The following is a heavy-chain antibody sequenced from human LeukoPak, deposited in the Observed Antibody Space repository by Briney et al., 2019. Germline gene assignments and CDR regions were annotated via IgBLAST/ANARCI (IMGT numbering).Heavy chain of an antibody. CDR3: ARFDYGGGFDY. J-gene: IGHJ4*02. Sequence: SETLSLTCTVSGGSISSYYWSWIRQPPGKGLEWIGYIYYSGSTNYNPSLKSRVTISVDTSKNQFSLKLSSVTAADTAVYYCARFDYGGGFDYWGQGTLVTVSS. D-gene: IGHD4-23*01. CDR2: IYYSGST. V-gene: IGHV4-59*01. CDR1: GGSISSYY.